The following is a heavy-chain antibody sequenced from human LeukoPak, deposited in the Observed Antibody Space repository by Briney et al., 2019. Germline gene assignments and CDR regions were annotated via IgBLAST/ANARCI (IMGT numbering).Heavy chain of an antibody. Sequence: SETLSLTCTVSGGSISNSSYYWGWIRQPRGKGLEWIGSISYSGSTYYNPSLKSRVTMSVDTSKNQFSLTLRSVTAADTAVYYCARLLQYSSSPYYFYYMNVWGKGTTVTVSS. CDR3: ARLLQYSSSPYYFYYMNV. CDR2: ISYSGST. D-gene: IGHD6-6*01. CDR1: GGSISNSSYY. J-gene: IGHJ6*03. V-gene: IGHV4-39*01.